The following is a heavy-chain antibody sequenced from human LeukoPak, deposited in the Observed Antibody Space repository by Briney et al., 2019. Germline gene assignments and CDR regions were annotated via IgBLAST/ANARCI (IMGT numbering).Heavy chain of an antibody. CDR2: IYSGGTT. J-gene: IGHJ4*02. CDR3: ARVGTMVRGVIPYFDY. CDR1: GFNVSRKY. Sequence: GGSLRLSCAASGFNVSRKYLSWVRQAPGKGLEWVSVIYSGGTTYYADSVKGRFTISRDSSKNTLYLQMGSLRAEDMAVYYCARVGTMVRGVIPYFDYWGQGTLVTVSS. D-gene: IGHD3-10*01. V-gene: IGHV3-53*05.